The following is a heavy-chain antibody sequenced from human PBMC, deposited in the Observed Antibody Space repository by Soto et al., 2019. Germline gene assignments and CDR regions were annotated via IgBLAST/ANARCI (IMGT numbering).Heavy chain of an antibody. J-gene: IGHJ4*02. CDR2: IYYSGTT. V-gene: IGHV4-39*01. Sequence: SETLSLTCAVSGDSITSNSYFWAWIRQPPGKGLEWIGSIYYSGTTYYNPSLKSRVTISVDRSKNQFSLKLSSVTAADTAVYYCARHFSVDYWEYWGQGALVTVS. CDR1: GDSITSNSYF. CDR3: ARHFSVDYWEY.